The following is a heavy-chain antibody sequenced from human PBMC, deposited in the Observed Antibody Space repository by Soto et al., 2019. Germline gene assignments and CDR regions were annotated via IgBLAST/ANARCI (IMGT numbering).Heavy chain of an antibody. CDR2: IYYSGST. CDR1: GGSISSGGYY. J-gene: IGHJ3*02. D-gene: IGHD5-12*01. CDR3: AAKVATDAFDI. V-gene: IGHV4-31*03. Sequence: SVTLSLTCTVSGGSISSGGYYWSWIRQHPGKGLEWIGYIYYSGSTYYNPSLKSRVTISVDTSKNQFSLKLSSVTAADTAVYYCAAKVATDAFDIWGQGTMVTVSS.